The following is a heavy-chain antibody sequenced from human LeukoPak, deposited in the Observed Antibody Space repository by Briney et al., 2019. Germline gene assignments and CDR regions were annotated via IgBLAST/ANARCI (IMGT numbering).Heavy chain of an antibody. V-gene: IGHV4-59*01. CDR2: IYYSGST. Sequence: SETLSLTCSVSGGSISSYYWSWMRQPPGKGLEWIGYIYYSGSTNYNPSLNSRVTISVDTSKNQFSLKLSSVTAADTAVYYCARGGGVYSSTSCRAYYYYYYYYMDVWGKGTTVTVSS. D-gene: IGHD2-2*01. CDR1: GGSISSYY. CDR3: ARGGGVYSSTSCRAYYYYYYYYMDV. J-gene: IGHJ6*03.